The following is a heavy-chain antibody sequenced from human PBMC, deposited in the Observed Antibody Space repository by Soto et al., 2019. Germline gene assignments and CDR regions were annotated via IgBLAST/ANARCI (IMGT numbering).Heavy chain of an antibody. CDR2: ISGSDGGT. D-gene: IGHD3-3*01. CDR1: RFTFSSNV. V-gene: IGHV3-23*01. Sequence: GGSLRLSCAASRFTFSSNVMSWVRQAPGKGLQWVSAISGSDGGTFYEESVKGRFTISRDNSKNTLYLQMNSLRAEDTAVYYCAKVRSAFDMDFDHWGQGTLVTVSS. CDR3: AKVRSAFDMDFDH. J-gene: IGHJ4*02.